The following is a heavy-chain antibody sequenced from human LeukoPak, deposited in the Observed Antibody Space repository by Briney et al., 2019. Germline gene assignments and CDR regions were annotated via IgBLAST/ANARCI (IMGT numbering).Heavy chain of an antibody. CDR1: GFTFSSYA. CDR3: ARDPGSTSFFYYYYGMDV. CDR2: ISYDGSNK. Sequence: GRSLRLSCAASGFTFSSYAMHWVRQAPGKGLEWVAVISYDGSNKYYADSVKGRFTISRDNSKKTLYLQMNSLRAEDTAVYYCARDPGSTSFFYYYYGMDVWGQGTTVTVSS. D-gene: IGHD2/OR15-2a*01. J-gene: IGHJ6*02. V-gene: IGHV3-30*04.